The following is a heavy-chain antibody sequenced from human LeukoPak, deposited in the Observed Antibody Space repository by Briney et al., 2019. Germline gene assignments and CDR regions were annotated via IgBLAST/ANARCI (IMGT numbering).Heavy chain of an antibody. J-gene: IGHJ6*02. CDR1: GFTFSDYY. CDR3: ARDPSEDIDVPDYYYGMDV. CDR2: ISSSGSTI. Sequence: TGGSLRLSCAASGFTFSDYYMSWIRQAPGKGLEWVSYISSSGSTIYYADSVKGRFTISRDNAKNSLYLQMNSLRAEDTAVYYCARDPSEDIDVPDYYYGMDVWGQGTTVTVSS. V-gene: IGHV3-11*01. D-gene: IGHD2-15*01.